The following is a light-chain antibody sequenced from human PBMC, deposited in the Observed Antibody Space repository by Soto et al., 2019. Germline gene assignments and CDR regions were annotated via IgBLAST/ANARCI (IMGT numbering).Light chain of an antibody. V-gene: IGKV3-20*01. CDR1: QSVSNNY. CDR3: QHYDSFPFT. CDR2: GAS. J-gene: IGKJ3*01. Sequence: EIVLTQSPCTLSLSPGERATLSCRASQSVSNNYIAWYRQKPGQAHRLLIYGASSRATVIPDRFSGSGSGTDFTLTSSRLEPEDFAVYYCQHYDSFPFTFGPGTKVDIK.